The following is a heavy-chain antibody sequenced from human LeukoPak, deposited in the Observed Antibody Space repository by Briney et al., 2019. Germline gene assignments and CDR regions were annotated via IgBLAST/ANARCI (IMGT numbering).Heavy chain of an antibody. Sequence: VASVKVSCKASGYTFTSYGISWVRQAPGQGLEWMGWISAYNGNTNYAQKLQGRVTMTTDTSTSTAYMELRSLRSDDTAVYYCAVGPNYYGSGSSFDYWGQGTLVTVSS. V-gene: IGHV1-18*01. CDR1: GYTFTSYG. CDR2: ISAYNGNT. D-gene: IGHD3-10*01. J-gene: IGHJ4*02. CDR3: AVGPNYYGSGSSFDY.